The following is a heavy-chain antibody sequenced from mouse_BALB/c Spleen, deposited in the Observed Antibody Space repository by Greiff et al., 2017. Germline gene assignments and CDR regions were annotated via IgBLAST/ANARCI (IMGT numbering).Heavy chain of an antibody. J-gene: IGHJ2*01. CDR3: ALYYDWGFDY. CDR1: GYSITSDYA. D-gene: IGHD2-4*01. Sequence: VQLKESGPGLVKPSQSLSLTCTVTGYSITSDYAWNWIRQFPGNKLEWMGYISYSGSTSYNPSLKSRISITRDTSKNQFFLQLNSVTTEDTATYYCALYYDWGFDYWGQGTTLTVSS. CDR2: ISYSGST. V-gene: IGHV3-2*02.